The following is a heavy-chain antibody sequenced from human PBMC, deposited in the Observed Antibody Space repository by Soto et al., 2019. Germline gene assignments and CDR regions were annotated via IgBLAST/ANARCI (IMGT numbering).Heavy chain of an antibody. CDR1: GFTFSNAW. J-gene: IGHJ4*02. CDR2: IKSKTDGGTT. V-gene: IGHV3-15*01. D-gene: IGHD2-2*01. CDR3: TANIVVVPALTRVDY. Sequence: GGSLRLSCAASGFTFSNAWMSWVRQAPGKGLEWVGRIKSKTDGGTTDYAAPVKGRFTISRDDSKNTLYLQMNSLKTEDTAVYYCTANIVVVPALTRVDYWGQGTLVTVSS.